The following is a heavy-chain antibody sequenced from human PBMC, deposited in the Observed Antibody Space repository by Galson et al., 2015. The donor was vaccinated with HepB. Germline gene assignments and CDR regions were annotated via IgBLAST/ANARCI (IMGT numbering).Heavy chain of an antibody. J-gene: IGHJ3*02. CDR2: ISSSSSYI. V-gene: IGHV3-11*06. Sequence: SGAEVKKPGESLKISCKGSGFTFSDYYMSWIRQAPGKGLEWVSSISSSSSYIYYADSVKGRFTISRDNAKNSLYLQMNSLRAEDTAVYYCARDASVLLWFGELRHAFDIWGQGTMVTVSS. CDR3: ARDASVLLWFGELRHAFDI. D-gene: IGHD3-10*01. CDR1: GFTFSDYY.